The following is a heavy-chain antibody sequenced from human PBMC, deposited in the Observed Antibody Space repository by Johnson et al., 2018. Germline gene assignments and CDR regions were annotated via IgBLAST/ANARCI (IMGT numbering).Heavy chain of an antibody. D-gene: IGHD2-21*02. V-gene: IGHV3-21*01. CDR3: ARDLSISYCCGNGYSEDACDI. Sequence: EVQLVESGGGLVQPGGSLRLSCAASGFTFSSYSMNWVRQAPGKGLEWVSSISSSSSYIYYADSVKGRFTISSDNAKNSLYLQMNSLRAEDTAVYYCARDLSISYCCGNGYSEDACDIWGQGTMVTVSS. J-gene: IGHJ3*02. CDR1: GFTFSSYS. CDR2: ISSSSSYI.